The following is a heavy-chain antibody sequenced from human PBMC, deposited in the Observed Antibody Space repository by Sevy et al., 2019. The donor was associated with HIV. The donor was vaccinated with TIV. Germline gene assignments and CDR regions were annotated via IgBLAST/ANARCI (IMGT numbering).Heavy chain of an antibody. CDR2: INWNGDNT. J-gene: IGHJ3*01. Sequence: GGSLRLSCAASGFTFPDYAMSWVRQPPGKGLEWVSGINWNGDNTGYGDSLKGRFTISRDNAKNSLYLQIDSLIAEDTALYHCARSTYYYDTTGYGAFDLWGQGTMVTVSS. D-gene: IGHD3-22*01. CDR1: GFTFPDYA. V-gene: IGHV3-20*01. CDR3: ARSTYYYDTTGYGAFDL.